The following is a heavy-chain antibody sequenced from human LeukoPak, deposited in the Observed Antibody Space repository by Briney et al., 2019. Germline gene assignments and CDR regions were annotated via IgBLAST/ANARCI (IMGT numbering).Heavy chain of an antibody. D-gene: IGHD5-18*01. CDR1: GGSVSSGSYY. CDR3: ARSRSGYSYDHAAFEI. CDR2: IYYSGST. Sequence: SETLSLTCTLSGGSVSSGSYYWSWIRQPPGKGLEWIGYIYYSGSTNYNPSLKSRVTISVDTSRNQFSLKLSSVTAADTAVYYCARSRSGYSYDHAAFEIWGQGTMVTVSS. J-gene: IGHJ3*02. V-gene: IGHV4-61*01.